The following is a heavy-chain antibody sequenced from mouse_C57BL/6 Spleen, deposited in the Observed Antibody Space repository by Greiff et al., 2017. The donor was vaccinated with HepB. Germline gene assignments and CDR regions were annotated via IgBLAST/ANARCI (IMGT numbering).Heavy chain of an antibody. J-gene: IGHJ1*03. V-gene: IGHV5-9*01. CDR2: ISGGGGNT. CDR3: ARDYSNLHWYFDV. D-gene: IGHD2-5*01. CDR1: GFTFSSYT. Sequence: DVMLVESGGGLVKPGGSLKLSCAASGFTFSSYTMSWVRQTPEKRLEWVATISGGGGNTYYPDSVKGRFTISRDNAKNTLYLQMSSLRSEDTALYYCARDYSNLHWYFDVWGTGTTVTVSS.